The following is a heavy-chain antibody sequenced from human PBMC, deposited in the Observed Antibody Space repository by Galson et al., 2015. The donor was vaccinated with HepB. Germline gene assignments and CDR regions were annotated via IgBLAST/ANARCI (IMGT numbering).Heavy chain of an antibody. CDR2: IIPILGIA. Sequence: SVKVSCKASGGTFSSYTISWVRQAPGQGLEWMGRIIPILGIANYAQKFQGRVTMTTDTSTSTAYMELRSLRSDDTAVYYCARAGGADYGFDPWGQGTLVTVSS. V-gene: IGHV1-69*02. D-gene: IGHD2-8*02. CDR3: ARAGGADYGFDP. J-gene: IGHJ5*02. CDR1: GGTFSSYT.